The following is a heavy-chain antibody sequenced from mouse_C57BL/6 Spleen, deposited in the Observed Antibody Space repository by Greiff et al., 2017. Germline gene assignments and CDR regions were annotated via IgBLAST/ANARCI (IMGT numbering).Heavy chain of an antibody. J-gene: IGHJ3*01. Sequence: EVKLQESGEGLVKPGGSLKLSCAASGFTFSSYAMSWVRQTPEKRLEWVAYISSGGDYIYYADTVKGRFTISRDNARNTLYLQMSSLKSEDTAMYYCTRDMLGPLAYWGQGTLVTVSA. CDR2: ISSGGDYI. CDR1: GFTFSSYA. V-gene: IGHV5-9-1*02. D-gene: IGHD4-1*01. CDR3: TRDMLGPLAY.